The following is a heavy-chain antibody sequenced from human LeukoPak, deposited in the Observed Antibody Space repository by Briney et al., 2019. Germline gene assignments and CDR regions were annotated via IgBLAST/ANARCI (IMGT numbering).Heavy chain of an antibody. J-gene: IGHJ4*02. CDR1: GGSISRYY. D-gene: IGHD1-1*01. CDR2: IYYSGST. Sequence: PSETLSLTCAVSGGSISRYYWSWIRQPPGKGLEWIGYIYYSGSTNYNPSLKSRVTISVDTSKNQFSLKLSSVTAADTAVYYCARSWNPAGLNFDYWGQGTLVTVSS. V-gene: IGHV4-59*01. CDR3: ARSWNPAGLNFDY.